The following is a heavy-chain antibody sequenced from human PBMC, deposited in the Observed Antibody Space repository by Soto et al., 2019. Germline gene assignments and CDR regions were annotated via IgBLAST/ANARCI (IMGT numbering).Heavy chain of an antibody. CDR1: GGSVSSGSYY. CDR3: TRESDSGSYYFDY. V-gene: IGHV4-61*03. D-gene: IGHD3-10*01. CDR2: IYNSAST. J-gene: IGHJ4*02. Sequence: LPETLSLTCTVSGGSVSSGSYYWSWIRQPRGKGQGWIGSIYNSASTTYNPSLKSRLTISVDTSKNHCSLRMSSVTAADTAVYYCTRESDSGSYYFDYWGRGTLVTVSS.